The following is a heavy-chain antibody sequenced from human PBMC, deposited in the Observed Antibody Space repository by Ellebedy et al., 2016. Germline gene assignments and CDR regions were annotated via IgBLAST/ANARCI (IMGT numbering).Heavy chain of an antibody. CDR1: ELNLGNYF. D-gene: IGHD4-17*01. J-gene: IGHJ4*02. V-gene: IGHV3-23*01. CDR3: YYGHYSGS. Sequence: GGSLRLXXTASELNLGNYFMSWVRQAPGKGLEWVSTINGGGYTTYFADSVRGRFAISRDNSKNMVFLQMNSLRAEDTAVYYCYYGHYSGSWGQGTLVTVSS. CDR2: INGGGYTT.